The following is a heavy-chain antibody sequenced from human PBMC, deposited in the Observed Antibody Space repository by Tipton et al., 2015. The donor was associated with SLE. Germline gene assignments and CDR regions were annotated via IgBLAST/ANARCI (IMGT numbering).Heavy chain of an antibody. CDR2: IYYSGST. Sequence: LRLSCTVSGGSISSYYWSWIRQPPGKGLEWIGYIYYSGSTNYNPSLKSRVTISVDTSKNQFSLKLSSVTAADTAVYYCARLSYYYDSSGYYYDYWGQGTLVTVSS. V-gene: IGHV4-59*08. J-gene: IGHJ4*02. D-gene: IGHD3-22*01. CDR3: ARLSYYYDSSGYYYDY. CDR1: GGSISSYY.